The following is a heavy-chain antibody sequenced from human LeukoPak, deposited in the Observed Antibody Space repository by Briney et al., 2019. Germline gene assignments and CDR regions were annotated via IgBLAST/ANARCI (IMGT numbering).Heavy chain of an antibody. CDR3: ARRDYDILTGYNNYFDY. CDR2: IYPGDSAT. D-gene: IGHD3-9*01. CDR1: GYSFTTYW. Sequence: GESLRISCKGSGYSFTTYWIGWVRQMPGKGLEWMGIIYPGDSATRYSPSLQGQVTISADKSISTAYLQWSSLKASDTAMYYCARRDYDILTGYNNYFDYWGQGTLVTVSS. J-gene: IGHJ4*02. V-gene: IGHV5-51*01.